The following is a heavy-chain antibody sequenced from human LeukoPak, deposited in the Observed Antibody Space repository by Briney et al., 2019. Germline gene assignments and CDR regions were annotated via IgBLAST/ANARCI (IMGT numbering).Heavy chain of an antibody. J-gene: IGHJ4*02. V-gene: IGHV3-23*01. CDR3: AKDSIAAAGAGDY. CDR2: ISGNGGTT. CDR1: GFTFSSYA. Sequence: GGSLRLSCAGSGFTFSSYAMSWVRQAPGKGLDWVSAISGNGGTTYYADSVKGRFSISRDNAKNTLYLQMNSLRAEDTAVYYCAKDSIAAAGAGDYWGQGTLVTVSS. D-gene: IGHD6-13*01.